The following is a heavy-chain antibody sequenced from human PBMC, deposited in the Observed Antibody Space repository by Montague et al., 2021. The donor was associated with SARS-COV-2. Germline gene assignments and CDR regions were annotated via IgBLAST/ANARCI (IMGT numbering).Heavy chain of an antibody. D-gene: IGHD4-23*01. CDR3: ARADYGSNRYWYFDL. CDR1: VGSFSGYY. CDR2: INHTGST. V-gene: IGHV4-34*01. J-gene: IGHJ2*01. Sequence: SETLSLTCAVYVGSFSGYYWSWIRQSPGKGLEWIGEINHTGSTKYNPSLKSRVTISVDTSKNQFSLELSSVSAADTAVYYCARADYGSNRYWYFDLWGRGTLVTVSS.